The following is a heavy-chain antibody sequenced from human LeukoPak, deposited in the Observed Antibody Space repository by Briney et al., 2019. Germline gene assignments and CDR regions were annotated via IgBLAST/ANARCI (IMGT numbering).Heavy chain of an antibody. J-gene: IGHJ4*02. D-gene: IGHD3-22*01. V-gene: IGHV3-74*01. Sequence: PGGSLRLSCAASGFTFSSSWMHWVRQAPGKGLVWVSRIKSEGSSTSYAASVKGRFTVSRDNSKNTLYLQMTSLRAEDTAVYYCARADYYDSSGYNDCWGQGTLVTVSS. CDR2: IKSEGSST. CDR3: ARADYYDSSGYNDC. CDR1: GFTFSSSW.